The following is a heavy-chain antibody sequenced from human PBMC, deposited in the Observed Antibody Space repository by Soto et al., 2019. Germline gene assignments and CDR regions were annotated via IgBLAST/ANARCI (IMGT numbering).Heavy chain of an antibody. V-gene: IGHV4-30-2*02. Sequence: PSETLSLTCAVSGGSISSGGYSWSWIRQPPGKGLEWIGYIYHSGITNYKPSLKSRVTISVDTSKTQFSLRLSSVTAADTAVYYCARTDDYGAWIDYWGQGTLVTVSS. CDR2: IYHSGIT. CDR3: ARTDDYGAWIDY. J-gene: IGHJ4*02. D-gene: IGHD4-17*01. CDR1: GGSISSGGYS.